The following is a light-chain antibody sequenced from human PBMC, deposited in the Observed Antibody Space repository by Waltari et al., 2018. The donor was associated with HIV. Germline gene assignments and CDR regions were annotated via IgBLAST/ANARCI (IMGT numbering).Light chain of an antibody. CDR1: SSNIGSNY. CDR2: RNN. CDR3: AAWEDSLSGRWV. V-gene: IGLV1-47*01. J-gene: IGLJ3*02. Sequence: QSVLTQPPSASGTPGQRVTISCSGSSSNIGSNYVYWYQQLPGTAPKLLIYRNNQRPSGVPDRLSGSKSGTSASLAISVLRSEDEADYYWAAWEDSLSGRWVFGGGTKLTVL.